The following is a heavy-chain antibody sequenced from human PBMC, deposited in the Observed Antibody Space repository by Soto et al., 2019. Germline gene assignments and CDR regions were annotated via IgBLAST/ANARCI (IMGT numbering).Heavy chain of an antibody. CDR3: AADLVGLGYYAMDV. CDR2: IVVDSGNT. CDR1: GFTFTDSA. D-gene: IGHD2-8*02. J-gene: IGHJ6*02. V-gene: IGHV1-58*01. Sequence: SVKVSCKASGFTFTDSAVQWVRQARGQRLEWIGWIVVDSGNTNYAQKFQERVTITRDMSTGTAYMELSSLRSEDTAVYYCAADLVGLGYYAMDVWGQGTTVTVSS.